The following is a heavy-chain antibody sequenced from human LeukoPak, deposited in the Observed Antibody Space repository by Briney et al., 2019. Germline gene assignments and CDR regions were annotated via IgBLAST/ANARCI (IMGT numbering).Heavy chain of an antibody. D-gene: IGHD6-19*01. V-gene: IGHV3-30*01. Sequence: QPGRSLRLSCAASGFTFSSYAIHWVRQAPGKGLEWVAAISYDGSNKYYADSVKGRFTISRDNSKNTLSLQMNSLRAEDTAVYYCAKGRYSSGWNWYFDLWGRGTLVTVSS. CDR2: ISYDGSNK. CDR1: GFTFSSYA. J-gene: IGHJ2*01. CDR3: AKGRYSSGWNWYFDL.